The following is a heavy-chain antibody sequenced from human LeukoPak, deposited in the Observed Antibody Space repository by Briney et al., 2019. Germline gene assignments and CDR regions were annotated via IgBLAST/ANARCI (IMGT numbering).Heavy chain of an antibody. CDR1: GFTFSSYS. CDR2: ISRSSSYI. D-gene: IGHD2-2*02. V-gene: IGHV3-21*01. Sequence: PGGSLRLSCATSGFTFSSYSMNWVRQAPGKGLEWVSSISRSSSYIYYADSVKGRFTISRDNAKNSLYLQMNSLRAEDTAVYYCSRVYPGLRPNGMDVWGQGTTVTVSS. CDR3: SRVYPGLRPNGMDV. J-gene: IGHJ6*02.